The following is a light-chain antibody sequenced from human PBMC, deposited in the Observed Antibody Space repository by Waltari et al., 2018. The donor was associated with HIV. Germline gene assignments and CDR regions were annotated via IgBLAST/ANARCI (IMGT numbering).Light chain of an antibody. CDR3: CSYAGSYVVL. V-gene: IGLV1-47*01. J-gene: IGLJ2*01. CDR1: SSNIGSNY. Sequence: QSVLTQPPSASGTPGQRVTISCSGSSSNIGSNYVYWYQQVPGTAPKLLLYRNNQRPSGVPDRFSGSKSGNTASLTISGLRAEDEADYYCCSYAGSYVVLFGGGTKLTVL. CDR2: RNN.